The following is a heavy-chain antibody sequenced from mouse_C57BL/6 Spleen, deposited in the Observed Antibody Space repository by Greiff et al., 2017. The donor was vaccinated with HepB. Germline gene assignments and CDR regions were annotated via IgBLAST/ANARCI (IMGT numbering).Heavy chain of an antibody. J-gene: IGHJ3*01. CDR3: AVGGSNYAGFAY. CDR2: IYPGGGYT. D-gene: IGHD2-5*01. Sequence: QVQLQQSGAELVRPGTSVKMSCKASGYNFTNYWIGWAKQRPGHGLEWIGDIYPGGGYTKYNEKFKGKATMTADKSSSTAYMQFSSLTSEDSAIYYCAVGGSNYAGFAYWGQGTLVTVSA. V-gene: IGHV1-63*01. CDR1: GYNFTNYW.